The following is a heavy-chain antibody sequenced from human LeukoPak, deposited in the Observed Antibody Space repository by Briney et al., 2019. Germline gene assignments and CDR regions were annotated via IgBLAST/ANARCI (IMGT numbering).Heavy chain of an antibody. V-gene: IGHV1-18*04. J-gene: IGHJ4*02. CDR3: AFYCSSTSCSNDY. D-gene: IGHD2-2*01. CDR1: GYTLTSYG. Sequence: VSVKVPCKASGYTLTSYGSIWVRQAPGQALEWMGWISAYNCNTNYAQKPQGRVTMTTDTYTSTAYMELRSLRSDDTAVYYCAFYCSSTSCSNDYWGQGTLVTVSS. CDR2: ISAYNCNT.